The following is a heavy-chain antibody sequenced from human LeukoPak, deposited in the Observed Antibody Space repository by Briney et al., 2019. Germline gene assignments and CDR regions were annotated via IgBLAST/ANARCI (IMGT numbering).Heavy chain of an antibody. CDR2: INHSGST. Sequence: PSETLSLTCAVYGGSFSGYYWSWIRQPPGKGLEWIGEINHSGSTNYNPSLKSRVTISVDTSKNQFSLKLSSVTAADTAVYYCAMLHGGYSGSSSFDYWGQGTLVTVSS. D-gene: IGHD1-26*01. V-gene: IGHV4-34*01. CDR3: AMLHGGYSGSSSFDY. J-gene: IGHJ4*02. CDR1: GGSFSGYY.